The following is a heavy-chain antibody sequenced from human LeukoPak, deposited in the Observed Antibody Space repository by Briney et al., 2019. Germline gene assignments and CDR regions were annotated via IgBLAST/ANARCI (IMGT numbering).Heavy chain of an antibody. J-gene: IGHJ6*02. V-gene: IGHV1-69*04. Sequence: VASVTVSCKASGGTFSSYAISWVRQAPGQGLEWMGRIIPIFGIANYAQKFQGRVTITADKSTSTAYMELGSLRSEDTAVYYCAGPSVVQNYYYYGMDVWGQGTTVTVSS. CDR1: GGTFSSYA. CDR2: IIPIFGIA. D-gene: IGHD1-1*01. CDR3: AGPSVVQNYYYYGMDV.